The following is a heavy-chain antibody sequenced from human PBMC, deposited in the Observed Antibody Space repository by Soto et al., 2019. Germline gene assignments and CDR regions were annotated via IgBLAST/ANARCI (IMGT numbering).Heavy chain of an antibody. CDR1: GFSLSSDGVG. J-gene: IGHJ5*01. V-gene: IGHV2-5*02. Sequence: QITLKESGPTLVKPTQTLTLTCTISGFSLSSDGVGVGWIRQPPGKALEWLAFIYWDDDYRYSPSLQSRLNITKDSPNNQVLLIGTKVDPVDSATYFCARRSTYSRSWSSGWFDSWGKGILVTVSS. CDR3: ARRSTYSRSWSSGWFDS. D-gene: IGHD3-10*01. CDR2: IYWDDDY.